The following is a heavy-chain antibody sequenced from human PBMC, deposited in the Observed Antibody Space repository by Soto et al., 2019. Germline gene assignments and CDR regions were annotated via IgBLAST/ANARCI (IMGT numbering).Heavy chain of an antibody. J-gene: IGHJ5*02. CDR2: ISDDGSSK. Sequence: QVQLVESGGGVVQPGRSLRLSCAASGFIFSSYAMHWVRQAPGKGLEWVALISDDGSSKYYADSVKGRFPISRDNSKNTLYLQMNSLRAEDTAVYYCTRADLTVTLSVFDPWGQGTLVTVSS. D-gene: IGHD4-17*01. V-gene: IGHV3-30-3*01. CDR1: GFIFSSYA. CDR3: TRADLTVTLSVFDP.